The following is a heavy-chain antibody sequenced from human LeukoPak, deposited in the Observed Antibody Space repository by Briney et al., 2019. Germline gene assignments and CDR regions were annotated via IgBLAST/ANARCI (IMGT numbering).Heavy chain of an antibody. CDR1: GFTFSSYG. D-gene: IGHD2-15*01. V-gene: IGHV3-30*02. J-gene: IGHJ4*02. CDR2: IRYDGSNK. Sequence: PGGSLRLSCAASGFTFSSYGMHWVRQAPGKGLEWVAFIRYDGSNKYYADSVKGRFTISRDNSKNTLYLQLNSLRDEDTAIYYCAKDYGGCSGGSCYSSFDYWGQGTLVTVSS. CDR3: AKDYGGCSGGSCYSSFDY.